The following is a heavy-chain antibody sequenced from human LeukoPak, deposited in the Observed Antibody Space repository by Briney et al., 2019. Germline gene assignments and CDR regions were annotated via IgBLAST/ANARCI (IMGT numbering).Heavy chain of an antibody. CDR3: ASLIAGYNYYYYMDV. Sequence: GGSLRLSCAASGFTFSSYWMHWVRQAPGKGLVWVSRINSDGSSTSYADSVKGRFTISRDNAKNTLYLQMNSLRAEDTAVYYCASLIAGYNYYYYMDVWGKGTTVTVSS. D-gene: IGHD6-13*01. J-gene: IGHJ6*03. CDR1: GFTFSSYW. CDR2: INSDGSST. V-gene: IGHV3-74*01.